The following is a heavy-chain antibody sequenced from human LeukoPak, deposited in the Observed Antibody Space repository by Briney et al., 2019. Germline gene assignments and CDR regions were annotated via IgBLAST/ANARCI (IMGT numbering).Heavy chain of an antibody. Sequence: GSSVKVSCKASGGTFSSYAISWVRQAPGQGLEWMGRIIPILGIANYAQKFQGRVMITADKATSTAYMELSSLRSEDTAVYYCVRNLNSSSWPFRWGQGTMVTVSS. D-gene: IGHD6-13*01. V-gene: IGHV1-69*04. CDR2: IIPILGIA. CDR1: GGTFSSYA. J-gene: IGHJ3*01. CDR3: VRNLNSSSWPFR.